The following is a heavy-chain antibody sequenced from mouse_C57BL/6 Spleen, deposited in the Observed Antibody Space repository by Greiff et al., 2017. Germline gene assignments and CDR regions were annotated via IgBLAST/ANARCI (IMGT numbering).Heavy chain of an antibody. CDR3: ASITTVVANYAMDY. J-gene: IGHJ4*01. V-gene: IGHV1-69*01. CDR1: GYTFTSYW. D-gene: IGHD1-1*01. Sequence: VQLHQPGAELVMPGASVKLSCKASGYTFTSYWMHWVKQRPGQGLEWIGEIDPSDSYTNYNQKFKGKSTLTVDKSSSTAYMQLSSLTSEDSAVYYCASITTVVANYAMDYWGQGTSVTVSS. CDR2: IDPSDSYT.